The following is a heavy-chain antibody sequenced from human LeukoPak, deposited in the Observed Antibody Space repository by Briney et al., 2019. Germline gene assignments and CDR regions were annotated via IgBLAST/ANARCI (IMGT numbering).Heavy chain of an antibody. V-gene: IGHV1-18*01. D-gene: IGHD3-10*01. CDR2: ISAYNGYT. J-gene: IGHJ5*02. Sequence: GASVKVSCKASGYTFTSYGISWVRQAPGQGLEWMGWISAYNGYTKYAQKLQGRVTMTTDTSTSTVYMELRSLRSGDTAVYYCARDETILYYYGSGSLPGNWFDPWGEGTLVTVSS. CDR1: GYTFTSYG. CDR3: ARDETILYYYGSGSLPGNWFDP.